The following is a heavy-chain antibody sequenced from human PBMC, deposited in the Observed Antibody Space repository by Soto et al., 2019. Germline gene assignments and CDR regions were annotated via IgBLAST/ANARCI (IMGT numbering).Heavy chain of an antibody. CDR1: GYTFTSYG. D-gene: IGHD2-15*01. J-gene: IGHJ6*03. Sequence: QVQLVQSGAEVKKPGASVKVSCKASGYTFTSYGISWVRQAPGQGLEWMGWISAYNGNTNYAQKLQGRVTMTTDTSTITAYMELRSLRADDTAVYYCARVVVAANVYYYYSMDVWGKGTTVTVSS. V-gene: IGHV1-18*01. CDR2: ISAYNGNT. CDR3: ARVVVAANVYYYYSMDV.